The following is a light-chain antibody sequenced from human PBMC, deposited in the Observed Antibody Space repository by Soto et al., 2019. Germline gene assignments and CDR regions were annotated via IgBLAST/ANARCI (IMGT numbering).Light chain of an antibody. J-gene: IGKJ4*01. V-gene: IGKV3-15*01. CDR1: QSVSSN. Sequence: IVMTQSPATLSVSPGERATLSCRASQSVSSNLAWYQQQPGQAPRLLIYGASTRATGIPARFSGSGSGTEFTLTISSLQSEDFAVYYCQQYNNWLTFGGGTKVEIK. CDR3: QQYNNWLT. CDR2: GAS.